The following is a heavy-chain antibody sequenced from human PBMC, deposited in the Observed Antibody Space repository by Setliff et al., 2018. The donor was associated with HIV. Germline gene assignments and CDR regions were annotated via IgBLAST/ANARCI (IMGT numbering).Heavy chain of an antibody. D-gene: IGHD3-10*01. CDR1: GGSISSNSYY. Sequence: SETLSLTCTVSGGSISSNSYYWGWIRQPPGKGLEWIGSIYYSGGTYYNPSLKSRVTISVDTSKNQFSLQLSSVTAADTAVYYCARHGRYCSAYGSGRYSFDYWGQGTLVTVS. J-gene: IGHJ4*02. CDR3: ARHGRYCSAYGSGRYSFDY. V-gene: IGHV4-39*01. CDR2: IYYSGGT.